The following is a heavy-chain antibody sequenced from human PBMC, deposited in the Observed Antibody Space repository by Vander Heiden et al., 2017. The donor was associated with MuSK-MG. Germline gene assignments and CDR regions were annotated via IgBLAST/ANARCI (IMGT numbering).Heavy chain of an antibody. CDR3: AHRRGGGYSGSGIYGAFHI. CDR1: GLSVTTSGVG. V-gene: IGHV2-5*02. CDR2: IFWDDDK. Sequence: QITLKESGPTLVKPTQTLTLTCTLSGLSVTTSGVGVGWIRQPPGTALEWRARIFWDDDKRYSPSLKSRRTIIKDTSKNQVVLTRTNMDPVDTAKYYWAHRRGGGYSGSGIYGAFHIWGQGTMVTVSS. J-gene: IGHJ3*02. D-gene: IGHD3-10*01.